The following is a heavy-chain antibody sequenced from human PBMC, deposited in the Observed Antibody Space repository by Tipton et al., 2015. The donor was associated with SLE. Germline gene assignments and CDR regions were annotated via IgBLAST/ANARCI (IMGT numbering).Heavy chain of an antibody. CDR2: IYYGGST. CDR1: GGSISSYY. Sequence: TLSLTCTVSGGSISSYYWSWIRQPPGKGLEWIGYIYYGGSTNYNPSLKSRVTISVDTSRNQFSLKLSSVTAADTAMYYCARSYTSTPWFDPWGQGTLVTVSS. D-gene: IGHD2-2*01. CDR3: ARSYTSTPWFDP. V-gene: IGHV4-59*08. J-gene: IGHJ5*02.